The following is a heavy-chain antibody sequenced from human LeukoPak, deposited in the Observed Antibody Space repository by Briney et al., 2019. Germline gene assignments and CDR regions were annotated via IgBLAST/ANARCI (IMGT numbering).Heavy chain of an antibody. D-gene: IGHD6-13*01. V-gene: IGHV2-5*02. CDR1: GFSLSTSGVG. CDR2: IYWDDDK. CDR3: AHRRDSSSWYGDNWFDP. Sequence: ESGPTLVNPTQTLTLTCTFSGFSLSTSGVGVGWIRQPPGKALEWLALIYWDDDKRYSPSQKSRLTITKDTSKNQVVLTMTNMDPVDTATYYCAHRRDSSSWYGDNWFDPWGQGTLVTVSS. J-gene: IGHJ5*02.